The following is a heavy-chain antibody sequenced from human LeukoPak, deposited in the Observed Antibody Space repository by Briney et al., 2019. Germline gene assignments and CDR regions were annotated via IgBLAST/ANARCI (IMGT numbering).Heavy chain of an antibody. V-gene: IGHV1-2*02. Sequence: GASVKVSCKASGYTFTGYYMHWVRQAPGQGLEWMVWINPNSGGTNYAQKFQGRVTMTRDTSISTAYMELSRLRSDDTAVYYCARVPRGVVPAAYFDYWGQGTLVTVSS. J-gene: IGHJ4*02. D-gene: IGHD2-2*01. CDR3: ARVPRGVVPAAYFDY. CDR2: INPNSGGT. CDR1: GYTFTGYY.